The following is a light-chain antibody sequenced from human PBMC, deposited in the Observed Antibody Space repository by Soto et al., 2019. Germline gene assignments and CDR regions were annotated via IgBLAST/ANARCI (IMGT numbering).Light chain of an antibody. CDR2: GAS. CDR3: QQYESSPLT. Sequence: DIVMTQTPLSLSVTPGQPASISCKSSQSLLHSDGKTYLYWYLQKPGQPPQLMIHGASTRATGIPDRFTGGGSGTDFTLTVTRLEPEDSAVYYCQQYESSPLTFGGGTKVDIK. J-gene: IGKJ4*01. V-gene: IGKV2D-29*01. CDR1: QSLLHSDGKTY.